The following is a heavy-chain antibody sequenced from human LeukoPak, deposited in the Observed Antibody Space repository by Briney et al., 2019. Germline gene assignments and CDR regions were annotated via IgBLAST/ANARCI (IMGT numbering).Heavy chain of an antibody. CDR3: ARGRTGYHLLPTKKDYSYYYVDV. V-gene: IGHV4-61*10. D-gene: IGHD2-2*01. Sequence: PSETLSLTCTVSGGSISSGSYYWSWIRQPAGKGLEWIGEINHSGSTNYNPSLKSRVTISVDTSKNQFSLKLRSVTAADTAVYYCARGRTGYHLLPTKKDYSYYYVDVWDKGTTVTVSS. CDR1: GGSISSGSYY. J-gene: IGHJ6*03. CDR2: INHSGST.